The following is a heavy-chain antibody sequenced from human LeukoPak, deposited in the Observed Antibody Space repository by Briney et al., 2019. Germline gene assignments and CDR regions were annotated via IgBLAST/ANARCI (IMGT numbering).Heavy chain of an antibody. CDR1: GGSINGFY. Sequence: SDTLSLTCTVSGGSINGFYWSWIRQPPGRRLEWIGYISYSGSTYYRPSLKSRLTMSLDTSQNQFSLRLNSVTAADTAIYYCARHVISFGESYSQYSFDYWGQGSLVTVSS. CDR2: ISYSGST. CDR3: ARHVISFGESYSQYSFDY. V-gene: IGHV4-59*08. J-gene: IGHJ4*02. D-gene: IGHD3-10*01.